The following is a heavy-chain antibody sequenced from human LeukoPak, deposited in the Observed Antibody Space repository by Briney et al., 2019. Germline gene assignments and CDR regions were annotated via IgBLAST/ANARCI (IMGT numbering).Heavy chain of an antibody. Sequence: PSETLSLTCSVSGSSISTYYWSWIRQPPGKGLEWIGYIYYSGSTNYNPSLKSRVTISVDTSKNQLSLKLSSVTAADTAVYYCARVSYYGSGSYYAFDIWGQGTMVTVSS. J-gene: IGHJ3*02. CDR3: ARVSYYGSGSYYAFDI. CDR1: GSSISTYY. V-gene: IGHV4-59*01. CDR2: IYYSGST. D-gene: IGHD3-10*01.